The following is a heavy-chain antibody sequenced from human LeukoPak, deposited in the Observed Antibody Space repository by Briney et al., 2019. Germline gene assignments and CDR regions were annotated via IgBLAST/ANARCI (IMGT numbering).Heavy chain of an antibody. Sequence: GESLKISCKGSGYSFTSYWIAWVRQMPGKGLEWMGIIYPDDSDTRYSPAFQAPVTITADKSISTAYLQWSRLKASENAMYYGARQRRSSGWPNDYWGQGTLVTVSS. CDR2: IYPDDSDT. D-gene: IGHD6-19*01. CDR1: GYSFTSYW. CDR3: ARQRRSSGWPNDY. V-gene: IGHV5-51*01. J-gene: IGHJ4*02.